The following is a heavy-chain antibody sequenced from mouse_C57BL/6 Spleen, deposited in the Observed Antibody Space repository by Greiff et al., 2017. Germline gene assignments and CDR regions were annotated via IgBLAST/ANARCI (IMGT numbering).Heavy chain of an antibody. CDR2: IYPSDSET. D-gene: IGHD1-1*01. CDR1: GYTFTSYW. V-gene: IGHV1-61*01. CDR3: AREDYGSSYGY. Sequence: QVQLQQPGAELVRPGSSVKLSCKASGYTFTSYWMDWVKQRPGQGLEWIGNIYPSDSETHYNQKFKDKATLTVDKSYSTAYMQLSSLTSEDSAVYYCAREDYGSSYGYWGQGTTLTVSS. J-gene: IGHJ2*01.